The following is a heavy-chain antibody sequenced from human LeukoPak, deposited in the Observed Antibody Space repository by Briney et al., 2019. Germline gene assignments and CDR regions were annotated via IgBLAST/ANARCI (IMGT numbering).Heavy chain of an antibody. CDR3: ARGGYSYDTDY. J-gene: IGHJ4*02. D-gene: IGHD5-18*01. V-gene: IGHV4-59*01. CDR1: GGSISSYY. Sequence: SETLSLTCTVSGGSISSYYWSWIRQPPGKGLEWIGYIYYSGSTNYNPSLKSRVTISVDTSKNQFSLKLSSVTAADTAVYYCARGGYSYDTDYWGQGTLVTVSS. CDR2: IYYSGST.